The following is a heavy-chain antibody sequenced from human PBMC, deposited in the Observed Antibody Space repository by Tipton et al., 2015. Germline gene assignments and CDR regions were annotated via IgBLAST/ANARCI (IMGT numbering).Heavy chain of an antibody. Sequence: GSLRLSCAASGFEFSGTSIHWVRQPSGKGLEWVGRIRSKANNYATTYAESVRGRFTISRDDSMNTTYLQMNSLKTEDAAVYYCTLPPHFWGQGTLVTVSS. CDR1: GFEFSGTS. CDR3: TLPPHF. CDR2: IRSKANNYAT. J-gene: IGHJ4*02. V-gene: IGHV3-73*01.